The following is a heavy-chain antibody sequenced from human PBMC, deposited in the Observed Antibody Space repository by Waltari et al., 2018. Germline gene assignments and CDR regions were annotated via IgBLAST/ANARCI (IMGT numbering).Heavy chain of an antibody. D-gene: IGHD3-16*01. CDR1: GFTFGTCS. J-gene: IGHJ6*02. Sequence: DVQLVDSGGGLVQPGGSLRLSCAASGFTFGTCSMHWVRQAPGKGLGWVSRISSAGSTPVYADSVKGLFTISRDNAKNTLYLQMNSLRPEDTAVYYCVLQGDGHLFYYYGMDVWGQGTTVTVSS. V-gene: IGHV3-74*01. CDR3: VLQGDGHLFYYYGMDV. CDR2: ISSAGSTP.